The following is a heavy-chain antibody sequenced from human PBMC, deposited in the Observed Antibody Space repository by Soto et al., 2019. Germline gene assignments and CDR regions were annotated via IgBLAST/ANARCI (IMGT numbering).Heavy chain of an antibody. Sequence: ASVTVSCKASGYTFTSYAMHWVRQAPGQRLEWMGWINAGNGNTKYSQKFQGRVTITRDTSASTAYMELSSLRSEDTAVYYCARVGPDSSGYHYWGQGTLVTVSS. CDR2: INAGNGNT. J-gene: IGHJ4*02. CDR3: ARVGPDSSGYHY. D-gene: IGHD3-22*01. CDR1: GYTFTSYA. V-gene: IGHV1-3*01.